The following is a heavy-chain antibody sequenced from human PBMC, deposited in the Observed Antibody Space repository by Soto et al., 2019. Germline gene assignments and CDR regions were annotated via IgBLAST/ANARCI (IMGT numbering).Heavy chain of an antibody. CDR2: VSGSGGTT. V-gene: IGHV3-23*01. CDR1: GFTFSSSA. J-gene: IGHJ5*02. D-gene: IGHD6-19*01. CDR3: ARCTVDTIVTSGWCHYLDP. Sequence: EVQLLDSGGGLVQPGGSLRLSCAASGFTFSSSAMSWVRQPPGKGREWVSAVSGSGGTTYYADSVRGRFTISRDNSKNTLYLQMNSLRAEDTAIYFCARCTVDTIVTSGWCHYLDPWGQGTLVTVSS.